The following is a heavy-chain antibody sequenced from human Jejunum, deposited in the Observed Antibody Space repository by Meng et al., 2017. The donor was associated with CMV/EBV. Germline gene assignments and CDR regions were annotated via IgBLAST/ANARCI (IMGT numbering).Heavy chain of an antibody. Sequence: SCAAFGFSFPTYWMTWIRQVPGKGLEWLALKNPDGSEKYSVASVKGRFTISRDNAKNSLYLQMDGLRAEDTAVYYCARGNRGAYDYWGQGTLVTVSS. CDR3: ARGNRGAYDY. CDR2: KNPDGSEK. J-gene: IGHJ4*02. CDR1: GFSFPTYW. D-gene: IGHD7-27*01. V-gene: IGHV3-7*01.